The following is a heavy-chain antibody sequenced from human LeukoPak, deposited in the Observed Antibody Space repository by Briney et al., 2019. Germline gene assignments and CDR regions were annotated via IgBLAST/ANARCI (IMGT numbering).Heavy chain of an antibody. CDR3: ARGYRSSWYYLDY. J-gene: IGHJ4*02. CDR2: ISTSGTFI. D-gene: IGHD6-13*01. Sequence: PGGSLRLSCAVTGFTFSDYYMSWIRQAPGKGLEWVSYISTSGTFIYYADSVKGRFTISRDNTKNSLYLQMNNLRAEDTALYYCARGYRSSWYYLDYWGQGTLVTVSS. CDR1: GFTFSDYY. V-gene: IGHV3-11*04.